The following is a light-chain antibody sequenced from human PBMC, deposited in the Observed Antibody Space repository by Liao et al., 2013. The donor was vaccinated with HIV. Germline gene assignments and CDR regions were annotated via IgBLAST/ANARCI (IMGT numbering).Light chain of an antibody. CDR2: YDT. CDR1: NIGSKN. J-gene: IGLJ3*02. CDR3: QVWDTSSDHWV. V-gene: IGLV3-21*04. Sequence: SYELTQPPSVSVAPGKTARITCGGNNIGSKNVHWYQQKPGQAPVLVIYYDTDRPSGIPERFSGSNSVNTATLTISRVEAGDEADYSCQVWDTSSDHWVFGGGTKLTVL.